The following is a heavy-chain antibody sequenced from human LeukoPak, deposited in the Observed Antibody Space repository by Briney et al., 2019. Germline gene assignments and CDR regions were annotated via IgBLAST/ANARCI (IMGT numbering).Heavy chain of an antibody. CDR2: ASDRGDYT. CDR1: GFTFSSYG. J-gene: IGHJ4*02. D-gene: IGHD1-7*01. V-gene: IGHV3-23*01. Sequence: GGSLRLSCAASGFTFSSYGMHWVRQAPGKGLEWVSGASDRGDYTYYADSVKGRFTISRDSSKNTLFLQMNSLRAEDTALYFCARKAQYNGHYPLDYWGQGTLVTVSS. CDR3: ARKAQYNGHYPLDY.